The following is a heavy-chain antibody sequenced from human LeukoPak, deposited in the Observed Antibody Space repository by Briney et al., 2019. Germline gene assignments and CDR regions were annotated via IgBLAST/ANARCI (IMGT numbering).Heavy chain of an antibody. V-gene: IGHV1-8*01. D-gene: IGHD2-15*01. CDR3: ATTSGQTYGMDV. Sequence: AAAVQVSCQASVYTFTSYDINWVRQATGQGLEWMGWMNPNMGNTGYAQKFQGRVTMTRTNSLSTAYLELGTVRYADTAVYYCATTSGQTYGMDVWGKGTTVTVSS. CDR1: VYTFTSYD. CDR2: MNPNMGNT. J-gene: IGHJ6*04.